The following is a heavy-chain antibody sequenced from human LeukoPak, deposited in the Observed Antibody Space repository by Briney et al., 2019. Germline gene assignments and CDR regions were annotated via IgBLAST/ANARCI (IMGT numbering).Heavy chain of an antibody. Sequence: GGSLRLSCAASGFTFSSYGMHWVRQAPGKGLEWVAVIWYDGSNKYYADSVKGRFTISRDNSKNTLYLQMNSLRAEDTAVHYCARDQAYYYYGMDVWGQGTTVTVSS. CDR2: IWYDGSNK. V-gene: IGHV3-33*01. J-gene: IGHJ6*02. CDR3: ARDQAYYYYGMDV. CDR1: GFTFSSYG.